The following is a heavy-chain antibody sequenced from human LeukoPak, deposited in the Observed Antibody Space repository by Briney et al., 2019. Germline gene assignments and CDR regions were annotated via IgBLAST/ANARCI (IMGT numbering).Heavy chain of an antibody. D-gene: IGHD5-12*01. CDR3: ARQVRGSDAFDT. CDR1: GYSFTNYY. Sequence: GESLKISCKGSGYSFTNYYIAWVRQMPGRGLEWLGIIYPGDSETRYSPSFQGQVTISADKSTAYLQWSSLKASDTAMYYCARQVRGSDAFDTWGQGTMVTVSS. V-gene: IGHV5-51*01. CDR2: IYPGDSET. J-gene: IGHJ3*02.